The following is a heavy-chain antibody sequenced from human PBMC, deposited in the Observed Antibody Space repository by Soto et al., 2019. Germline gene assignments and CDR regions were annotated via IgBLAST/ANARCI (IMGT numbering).Heavy chain of an antibody. CDR1: GFTFSSYG. Sequence: QVQRVESGGGVVQPGRSLRLSCAASGFTFSSYGMHWVREAPGKGLEWVAVISHDGSNKYYADSVKGRFTISRDNSKNTLYLQMNSLRVEDTAVYYCATRGFTGQFDDWGQGTLVTVSS. J-gene: IGHJ4*02. D-gene: IGHD3-16*01. CDR2: ISHDGSNK. V-gene: IGHV3-30*03. CDR3: ATRGFTGQFDD.